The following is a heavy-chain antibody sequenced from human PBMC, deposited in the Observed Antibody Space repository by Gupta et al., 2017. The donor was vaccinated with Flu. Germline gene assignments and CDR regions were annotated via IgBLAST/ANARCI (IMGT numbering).Heavy chain of an antibody. CDR1: GYSVTTNXX. J-gene: IGHJ3*02. D-gene: IGHD4-11*01. Sequence: QVLXQESGPGLVKPSETLSLSCDVSGYSVTTNXXXAWIRQPPGKGLEWIGKIDHSGDTYYKPSLRSRVTISVDTSKNQFSLKLRSVTAADTAMYYCARYSTVAAPTIIDALDIWGQGTLVTVSP. V-gene: IGHV4-38-2*01. CDR2: IDHSGDT. CDR3: ARYSTVAAPTIIDALDI.